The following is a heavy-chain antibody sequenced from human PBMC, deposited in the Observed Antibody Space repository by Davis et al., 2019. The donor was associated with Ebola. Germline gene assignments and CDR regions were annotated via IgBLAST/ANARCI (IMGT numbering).Heavy chain of an antibody. CDR3: AKDRGGLVDTGTLNQ. CDR1: GFSLGSYA. J-gene: IGHJ4*02. D-gene: IGHD1-14*01. Sequence: GESLKISCEASGFSLGSYAMSWVRQAPGKGLEWVSGIGYSGGSSYNAESVKGRSTISKDNSKNTLYLEMNSLRVEDTAVYYCAKDRGGLVDTGTLNQWGQGTLVTVSS. CDR2: IGYSGGSS. V-gene: IGHV3-23*01.